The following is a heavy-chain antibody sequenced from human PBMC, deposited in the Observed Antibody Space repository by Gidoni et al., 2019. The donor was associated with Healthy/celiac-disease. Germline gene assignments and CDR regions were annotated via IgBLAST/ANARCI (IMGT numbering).Heavy chain of an antibody. CDR2: INHSGST. Sequence: QVQLQQWGAGLFKPSETLSLTFAVYGGSFSGYYWSWIRQPPGKGLEWIGEINHSGSTNYTPSLKSRVTISVDTSKNQFSLKLSSVTAADTAVYYCARGRRPSLVRSSAWFDPWGQGTLVTVSS. D-gene: IGHD6-6*01. CDR1: GGSFSGYY. V-gene: IGHV4-34*01. J-gene: IGHJ5*02. CDR3: ARGRRPSLVRSSAWFDP.